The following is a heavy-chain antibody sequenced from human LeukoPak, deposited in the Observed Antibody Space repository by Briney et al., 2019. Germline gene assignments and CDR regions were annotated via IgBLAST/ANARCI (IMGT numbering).Heavy chain of an antibody. CDR3: ARDLWDSSSRGY. Sequence: ASVKVSCKASGYTFTGYYMHWVRQAPGQGLEWMGWINPNSGGTNYAQKFQGRVTMTRDTSISTAYMELSRLRSDDTAVYYCARDLWDSSSRGYWGQGTLVTVSS. V-gene: IGHV1-2*02. CDR2: INPNSGGT. J-gene: IGHJ4*02. CDR1: GYTFTGYY. D-gene: IGHD6-13*01.